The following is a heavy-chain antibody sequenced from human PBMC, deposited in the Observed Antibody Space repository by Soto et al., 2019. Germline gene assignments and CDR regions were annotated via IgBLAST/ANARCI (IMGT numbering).Heavy chain of an antibody. V-gene: IGHV3-23*01. J-gene: IGHJ2*01. CDR3: ARSPQPTRGIHWYFDL. CDR2: ISGSGGST. CDR1: GFTFSSYA. Sequence: GGSLRLSCAASGFTFSSYAMSWVRQAPGKGLEWVSAISGSGGSTYYADSVKGRFTISRDNSKNTLYVQMNSLRAEDTALYYCARSPQPTRGIHWYFDLWGRGILVTVSS. D-gene: IGHD1-26*01.